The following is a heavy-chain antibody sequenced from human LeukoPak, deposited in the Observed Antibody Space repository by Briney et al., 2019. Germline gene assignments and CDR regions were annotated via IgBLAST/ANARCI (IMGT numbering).Heavy chain of an antibody. D-gene: IGHD1-7*01. J-gene: IGHJ3*02. CDR2: IYTSGST. CDR3: ARREGRGNYVAFDI. Sequence: SETLSLTCTVSGGSISSYYWSWIRQPPGKRLEWIGYIYTSGSTNYSPSLKSRVTISVDTSKNQFSLKLSSVTAADTAVYYCARREGRGNYVAFDIWGQGTVVTVSS. V-gene: IGHV4-4*09. CDR1: GGSISSYY.